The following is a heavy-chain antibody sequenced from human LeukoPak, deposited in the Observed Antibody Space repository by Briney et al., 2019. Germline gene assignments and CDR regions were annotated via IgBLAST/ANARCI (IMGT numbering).Heavy chain of an antibody. CDR2: INPSGGST. CDR1: GYTFSSYY. J-gene: IGHJ4*02. V-gene: IGHV1-46*01. CDR3: VRAVFSSSSWPIDY. D-gene: IGHD6-13*01. Sequence: GASVNVSCKASGYTFSSYYMHWVRQAPGRGLEWMGIINPSGGSTSYAQKFQGRVTMTRDTSTRIVYMELSSLRSEDTAVYYCVRAVFSSSSWPIDYWGQGTLVTVSS.